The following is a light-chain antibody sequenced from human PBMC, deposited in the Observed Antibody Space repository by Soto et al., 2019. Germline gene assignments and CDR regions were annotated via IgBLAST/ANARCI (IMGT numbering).Light chain of an antibody. V-gene: IGKV1-16*01. Sequence: DIQMTQAPSSLSASVGDRVTITCRASHDTSNSVAWFQQRPGMAPKSLIYGASSLQSGVSSRFSGSVSGTQFPLAISSLQHEDCATYSCQQYSSFPYTFGQGTKLEIK. CDR2: GAS. J-gene: IGKJ2*01. CDR1: HDTSNS. CDR3: QQYSSFPYT.